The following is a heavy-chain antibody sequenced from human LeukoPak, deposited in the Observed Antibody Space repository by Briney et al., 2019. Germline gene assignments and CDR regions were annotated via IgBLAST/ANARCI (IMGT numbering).Heavy chain of an antibody. CDR1: GFTFSTYT. CDR2: IWYDVSNK. V-gene: IGHV3-33*08. CDR3: ARGDDEANWGSSDY. D-gene: IGHD7-27*01. Sequence: GGSLRLSCAASGFTFSTYTMHWVRQAPGKGLEWVSVIWYDVSNKYYADSVKGRFTISRDNSKNTLYLQMKSLRAEDTAVYYCARGDDEANWGSSDYWGQGTLVTVSS. J-gene: IGHJ4*02.